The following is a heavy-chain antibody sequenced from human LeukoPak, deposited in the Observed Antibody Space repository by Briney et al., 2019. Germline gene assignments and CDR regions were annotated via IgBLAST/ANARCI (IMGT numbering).Heavy chain of an antibody. J-gene: IGHJ4*02. CDR2: ISDSGGRT. CDR1: GITLSNYG. Sequence: GGSLRLSCAVSGITLSNYGLSWVRQAPGKGLEWVAGISDSGGRTNYADSVKGRFTISRDNPKNTLYLQMNSLRAEDTAVYFCAQRGVVIRVILVGFHKEAYYFDSWGQGALVTVSS. CDR3: AQRGVVIRVILVGFHKEAYYFDS. V-gene: IGHV3-23*01. D-gene: IGHD3-22*01.